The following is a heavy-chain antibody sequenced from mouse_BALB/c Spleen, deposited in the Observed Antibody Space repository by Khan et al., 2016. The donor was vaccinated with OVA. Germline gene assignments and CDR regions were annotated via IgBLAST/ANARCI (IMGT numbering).Heavy chain of an antibody. V-gene: IGHV1-4*01. CDR1: GYTFTSYT. CDR2: INPSNGYT. Sequence: QVQLKQSGAELARPGASVKTSCKTSGYTFTSYTIHWIKKRPGQGLEWIGYINPSNGYTNYNQKFKDKATLTTDKSSTPAYLQLSSLTSDDSAVYNCVRDGAYHRNDGVFAYGGQGTLVTVSA. J-gene: IGHJ3*01. D-gene: IGHD2-14*01. CDR3: VRDGAYHRNDGVFAY.